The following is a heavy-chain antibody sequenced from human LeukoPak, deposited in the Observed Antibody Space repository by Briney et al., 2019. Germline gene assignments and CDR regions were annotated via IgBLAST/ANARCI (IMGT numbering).Heavy chain of an antibody. CDR3: ARDAKGPFDY. V-gene: IGHV3-53*04. CDR1: GFTFSSYW. Sequence: GGSLRLSCAASGFTFSSYWMHWVRQAPGKGLEWVSVIYSGGSTYYADSVKGRFTISRHNSKNTLYLQMNSLRAEDTAVYYCARDAKGPFDYWGQGTLVTVSS. CDR2: IYSGGST. J-gene: IGHJ4*02.